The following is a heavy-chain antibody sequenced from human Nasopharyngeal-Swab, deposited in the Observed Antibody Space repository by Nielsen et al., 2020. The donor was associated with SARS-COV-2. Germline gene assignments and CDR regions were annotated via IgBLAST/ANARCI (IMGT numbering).Heavy chain of an antibody. CDR1: GGSISSYY. CDR2: IYYSGST. J-gene: IGHJ6*02. D-gene: IGHD3-3*01. CDR3: ARAEGITIFGVVMDYYYGMDV. V-gene: IGHV4-59*01. Sequence: SETLSLTCTVSGGSISSYYWSWIRQPRGKGLERNGYIYYSGSTNYNPALKSRVTISVDTSKNQFSLKLSSVTAADTAVYYCARAEGITIFGVVMDYYYGMDVWGQGTTVTVSS.